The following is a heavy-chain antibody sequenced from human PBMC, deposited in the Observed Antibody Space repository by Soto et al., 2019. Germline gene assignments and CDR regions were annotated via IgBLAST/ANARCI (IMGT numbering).Heavy chain of an antibody. J-gene: IGHJ6*02. CDR2: ISYDGSNK. CDR3: AGNWNYAYYGMDV. D-gene: IGHD1-20*01. Sequence: GGSLRLSCAASGFTFSSYAMNWVRQAPGKGLEWVAVISYDGSNKYYADSVKGRFTISRDNSKNTLYLQMNSLRAEDTAVYYCAGNWNYAYYGMDVWGQGTTVTVSS. CDR1: GFTFSSYA. V-gene: IGHV3-30*03.